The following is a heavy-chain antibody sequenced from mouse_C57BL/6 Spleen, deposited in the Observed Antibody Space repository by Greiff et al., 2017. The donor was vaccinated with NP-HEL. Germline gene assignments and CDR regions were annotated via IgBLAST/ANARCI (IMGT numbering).Heavy chain of an antibody. D-gene: IGHD2-5*01. Sequence: EVQLQQSGPELVKPGASVKMSCKASGYTFTDYYMHWVKQSHGKSLEWIGYIKPKSGGTSYNQKFKGKATVTVNKSSSTAYMERSSLTSEDSAVYYCAGSNYYLDYWGQGTTLTVSS. V-gene: IGHV1-22*01. CDR1: GYTFTDYY. CDR2: IKPKSGGT. J-gene: IGHJ2*01. CDR3: AGSNYYLDY.